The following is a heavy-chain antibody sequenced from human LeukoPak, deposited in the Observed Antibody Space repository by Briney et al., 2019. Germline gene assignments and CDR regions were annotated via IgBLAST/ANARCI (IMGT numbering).Heavy chain of an antibody. CDR3: ARAPNGREDWFDP. D-gene: IGHD1-26*01. Sequence: PSETLSLTCTVSGGSISSGGYYWSWIRQPPGKGLEWIGYIYYSGSTNYNPSLKSRVTISVDTSKNQFSLKLSSVTAADTAVYYCARAPNGREDWFDPWGQGTLVTVSS. J-gene: IGHJ5*02. CDR1: GGSISSGGYY. CDR2: IYYSGST. V-gene: IGHV4-61*08.